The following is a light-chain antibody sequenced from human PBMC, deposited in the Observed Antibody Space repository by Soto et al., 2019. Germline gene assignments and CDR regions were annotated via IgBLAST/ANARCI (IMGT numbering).Light chain of an antibody. V-gene: IGKV1-39*01. Sequence: DIKMTQSPSSLSASLGDRVTITCQASRTIDNYLNWYQQKPGRAPELLIYGSSRLESGVPSRLAGGGSGTHLTITISGMKPEDFETYFCQQSYNTPITFGHGTRLEIK. CDR1: RTIDNY. CDR2: GSS. J-gene: IGKJ5*01. CDR3: QQSYNTPIT.